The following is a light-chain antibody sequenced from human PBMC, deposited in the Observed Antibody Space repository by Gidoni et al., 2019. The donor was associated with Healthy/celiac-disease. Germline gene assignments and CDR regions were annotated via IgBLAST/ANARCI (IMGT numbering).Light chain of an antibody. V-gene: IGKV1-39*01. J-gene: IGKJ4*01. CDR1: QSISSY. CDR3: QQSYSTPLT. CDR2: AAS. Sequence: DIQMTQSPSSLSASVGDRVTITRRASQSISSYLNWYQQKPGKAPKLLIYAASSLQSGVPSRFSGSGSGTDFTLTISSLQPADFATYYCQQSYSTPLTFGGGTKVEIK.